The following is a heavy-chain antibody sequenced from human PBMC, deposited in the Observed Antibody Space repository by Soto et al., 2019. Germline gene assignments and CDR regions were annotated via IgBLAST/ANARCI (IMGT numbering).Heavy chain of an antibody. D-gene: IGHD1-1*01. Sequence: SVKVSCKASGGTFSSYAISWVRQAPGQGLEWMGGIIPIFGTANYAQKFQGRVTITADESTSTAYMELSSLRSEDTAVYYCATKLDRRPEAPNYYYVMDVWGQGTTVTVSS. V-gene: IGHV1-69*13. CDR1: GGTFSSYA. CDR3: ATKLDRRPEAPNYYYVMDV. J-gene: IGHJ6*02. CDR2: IIPIFGTA.